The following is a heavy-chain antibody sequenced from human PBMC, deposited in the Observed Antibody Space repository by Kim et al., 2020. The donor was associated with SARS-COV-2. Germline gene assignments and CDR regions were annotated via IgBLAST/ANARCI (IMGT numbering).Heavy chain of an antibody. CDR3: AKEDIVALDN. V-gene: IGHV3-33*06. CDR1: GFTFSSYG. Sequence: GGSLRLSCAASGFTFSSYGMHWVRQAPGKGLEWVAVIWYDGINKYYADSVKGRFTISRDNSKNTLDLQMNSLRAEDTAVYYCAKEDIVALDNWGQGTLVTVSS. CDR2: IWYDGINK. D-gene: IGHD5-12*01. J-gene: IGHJ4*02.